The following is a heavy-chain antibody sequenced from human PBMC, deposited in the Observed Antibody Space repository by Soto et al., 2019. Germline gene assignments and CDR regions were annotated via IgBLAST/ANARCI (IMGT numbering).Heavy chain of an antibody. CDR1: GFTFSSYG. D-gene: IGHD1-26*01. CDR3: ARPFDSGSYYRDYYYGMDV. CDR2: IWYDGSNK. J-gene: IGHJ6*02. V-gene: IGHV3-33*01. Sequence: PGGSLRLSCAASGFTFSSYGMHWVRQAPGKGLEWVAVIWYDGSNKYYADSVKGRFTISRDNSKNTLYLQMNSLRAEDTAVYYCARPFDSGSYYRDYYYGMDVWGQGTTVTVSS.